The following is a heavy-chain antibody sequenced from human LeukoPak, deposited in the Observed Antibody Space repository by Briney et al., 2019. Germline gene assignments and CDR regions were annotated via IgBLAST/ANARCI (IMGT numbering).Heavy chain of an antibody. CDR1: GFTFRTFG. Sequence: GGSLRLSCAASGFTFRTFGMHWVRQAPGKGLEWVAFIRNDGADKFYADSVKGRFTISRDNSKNTPYLQMNSLRAEDTAVYYCAKTTYCDILTGSERTFYFDYWGQGTLVTVSS. J-gene: IGHJ4*02. V-gene: IGHV3-30*02. D-gene: IGHD3-9*01. CDR3: AKTTYCDILTGSERTFYFDY. CDR2: IRNDGADK.